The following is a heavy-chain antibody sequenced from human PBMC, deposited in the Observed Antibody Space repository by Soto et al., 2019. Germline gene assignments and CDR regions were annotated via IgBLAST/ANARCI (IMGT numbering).Heavy chain of an antibody. Sequence: DVQLLESGGGLVEPGGSLRLSCAASGFTFNAYAMTWVRQAPGKGLEWVSAIGGSGGNRYYAASVKARFTISRDNSKDTVDLQMNSLRVEDTAVYFCARVASDYINSVDHWGQGILVTVSS. J-gene: IGHJ4*02. CDR3: ARVASDYINSVDH. V-gene: IGHV3-23*01. D-gene: IGHD4-4*01. CDR2: IGGSGGNR. CDR1: GFTFNAYA.